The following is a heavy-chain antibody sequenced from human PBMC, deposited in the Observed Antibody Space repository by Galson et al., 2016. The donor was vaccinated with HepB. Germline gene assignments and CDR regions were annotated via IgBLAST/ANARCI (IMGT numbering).Heavy chain of an antibody. D-gene: IGHD7-27*01. Sequence: SLRLSCAVSGFIVSSNYMSWVRQAPGKGLEWVSVIYSGGSTYYADSVKGRFTISRDNAKNSLYLQMNSLRAEDTAVYYCARDFLGIVGRYFDLWGRGTLVTVSS. J-gene: IGHJ2*01. CDR2: IYSGGST. V-gene: IGHV3-53*01. CDR3: ARDFLGIVGRYFDL. CDR1: GFIVSSNY.